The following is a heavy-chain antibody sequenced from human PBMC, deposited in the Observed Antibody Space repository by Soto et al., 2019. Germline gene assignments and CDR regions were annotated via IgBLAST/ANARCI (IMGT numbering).Heavy chain of an antibody. Sequence: QVQLVQSGAEVKKPGSSVKVSCKASGDTFSNYAISWVRQAPGQGLEWVGGIIPIFGTTNFAQKFQGRVTITADESTTTAYMERSGLRSEDTAVYYCARDGGRDGYFGNWLGPWGQGTLVTVSS. CDR3: ARDGGRDGYFGNWLGP. V-gene: IGHV1-69*12. J-gene: IGHJ5*02. CDR2: IIPIFGTT. D-gene: IGHD5-12*01. CDR1: GDTFSNYA.